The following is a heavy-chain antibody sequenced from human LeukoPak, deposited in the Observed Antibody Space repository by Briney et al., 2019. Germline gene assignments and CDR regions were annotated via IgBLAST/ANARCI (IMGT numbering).Heavy chain of an antibody. J-gene: IGHJ6*03. D-gene: IGHD3-10*01. CDR1: GYSISSGYY. CDR3: ARRTQMVRGVHYYMDV. CDR2: IYHSGST. Sequence: SETLSLTCTVSGYSISSGYYWGWIRQPPGKGLEWIGSIYHSGSTYYNPSLKSRVTISVDTSKNQFSLKLSSVTAADTAVYYCARRTQMVRGVHYYMDVWGKGTTVTISS. V-gene: IGHV4-38-2*02.